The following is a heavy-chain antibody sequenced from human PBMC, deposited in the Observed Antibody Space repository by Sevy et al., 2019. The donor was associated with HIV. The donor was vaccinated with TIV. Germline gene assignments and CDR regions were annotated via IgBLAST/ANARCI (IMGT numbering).Heavy chain of an antibody. D-gene: IGHD3-16*01. V-gene: IGHV3-53*01. J-gene: IGHJ6*02. CDR2: IYSGGST. CDR1: GFTVSSNY. CDR3: ARFIGVYYYYGMDV. Sequence: GGSLRLSCAASGFTVSSNYMSWVRQAPGKGLEWVSVIYSGGSTYYADSVKGRFTISRDNSKNTLYLQMSSLRAEDTAVYYCARFIGVYYYYGMDVWGHGTTVTVSS.